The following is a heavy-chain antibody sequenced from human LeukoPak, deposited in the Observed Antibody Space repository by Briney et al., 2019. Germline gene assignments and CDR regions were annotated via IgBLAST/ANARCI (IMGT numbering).Heavy chain of an antibody. CDR3: ARSGVVPASLYYYYYYMDV. Sequence: SETLSLTCAVYGGSFSGYSWSWIRKPPGKGLEWIGEINHSGSTNYNPSLKSRVTISVDTSKNQFSLKLSSVTAADTAVYYCARSGVVPASLYYYYYYMDVWGKGTTVTVSS. J-gene: IGHJ6*03. V-gene: IGHV4-34*01. CDR2: INHSGST. D-gene: IGHD2-2*01. CDR1: GGSFSGYS.